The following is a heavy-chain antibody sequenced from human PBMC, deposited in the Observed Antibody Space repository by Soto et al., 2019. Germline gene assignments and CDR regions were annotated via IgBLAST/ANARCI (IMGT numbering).Heavy chain of an antibody. J-gene: IGHJ4*02. D-gene: IGHD6-19*01. V-gene: IGHV1-8*01. CDR1: GYTFTSYD. Sequence: QVQLVQSGAEVKKPGASVKVSCKASGYTFTSYDINWVRQATGHGLEWMGWMNPNSGNTGYAQKFQGRVTMTRNTSISTAYMELSSLRSEDTAVYYCARGLVFEKSGWIGFDYWGQGTLVTVSS. CDR2: MNPNSGNT. CDR3: ARGLVFEKSGWIGFDY.